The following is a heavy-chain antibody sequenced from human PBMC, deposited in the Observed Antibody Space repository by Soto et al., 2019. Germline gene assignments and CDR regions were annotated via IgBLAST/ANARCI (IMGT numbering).Heavy chain of an antibody. CDR1: GFTVSSNF. V-gene: IGHV3-53*01. D-gene: IGHD6-13*01. CDR2: IYSGGLK. J-gene: IGHJ4*02. CDR3: ARETVGAAGRTIHYDY. Sequence: EVQLVESGGGLIQPGGSLRLSCAASGFTVSSNFMNWVRQTPGKGLEWVSAIYSGGLKYYADSVKGRFTISRDNSRNTVYLQMDSLRAEDTAVYYCARETVGAAGRTIHYDYWGQGTLVTVSS.